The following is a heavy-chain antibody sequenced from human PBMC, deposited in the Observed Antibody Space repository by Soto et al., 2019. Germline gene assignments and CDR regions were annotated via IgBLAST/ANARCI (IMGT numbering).Heavy chain of an antibody. CDR2: ISLYSDGT. V-gene: IGHV1-18*01. Sequence: ASLKFSCETCCYTFSNYGMTWMREAPGQPLEWLGWISLYSDGTNYAQKFQGRVSMTTDTSTTTAYMELRSLRSDDTAVYYCARVVPGAEAWFGPWGQGTLVTVSP. J-gene: IGHJ5*02. D-gene: IGHD2-2*01. CDR3: ARVVPGAEAWFGP. CDR1: CYTFSNYG.